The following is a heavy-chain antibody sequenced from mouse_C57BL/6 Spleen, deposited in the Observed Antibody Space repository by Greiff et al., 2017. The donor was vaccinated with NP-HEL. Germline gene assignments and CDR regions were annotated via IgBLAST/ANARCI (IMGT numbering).Heavy chain of an antibody. J-gene: IGHJ2*01. D-gene: IGHD2-1*01. CDR1: GYTFTDYY. Sequence: EVQLQQSGPELVKPGASVKISCKASGYTFTDYYMNWVKQSPGKSLEWIGDINPNNGGTSYNQKFKGKATLTVDKSSSTAYMELRSLTSEDSAVYYCARGTYGNYGPFDYWGQGTTLTVSS. CDR3: ARGTYGNYGPFDY. V-gene: IGHV1-26*01. CDR2: INPNNGGT.